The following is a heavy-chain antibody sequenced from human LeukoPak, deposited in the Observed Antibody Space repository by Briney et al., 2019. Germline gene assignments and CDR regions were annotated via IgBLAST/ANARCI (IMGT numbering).Heavy chain of an antibody. Sequence: GASVKVSCKASGYTFTTYDINWVRQAAGQGLEWMGWMNPNSGNTGFAHKFQGRISMTRNTSKSTAHMELSSLRSEDTAVYYCARGPQAPGYCSGGSCYSFYYYYMDVWGKGTTVTVSS. V-gene: IGHV1-8*01. CDR3: ARGPQAPGYCSGGSCYSFYYYYMDV. CDR2: MNPNSGNT. CDR1: GYTFTTYD. D-gene: IGHD2-15*01. J-gene: IGHJ6*03.